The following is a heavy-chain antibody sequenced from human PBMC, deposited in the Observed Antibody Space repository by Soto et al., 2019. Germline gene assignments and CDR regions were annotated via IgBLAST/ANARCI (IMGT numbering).Heavy chain of an antibody. CDR2: IIPILGIA. D-gene: IGHD2-8*01. J-gene: IGHJ6*03. Sequence: GASVKVSCKASGGTFSSYTISWVRQAPGQGLEWMGRIIPILGIANYAQKFQGRVTITANKSTSTAYMELGSLRSEDTAVYYCARSYCTNGVFYSSYYYYMDVWGKGTTVTVSS. CDR1: GGTFSSYT. V-gene: IGHV1-69*02. CDR3: ARSYCTNGVFYSSYYYYMDV.